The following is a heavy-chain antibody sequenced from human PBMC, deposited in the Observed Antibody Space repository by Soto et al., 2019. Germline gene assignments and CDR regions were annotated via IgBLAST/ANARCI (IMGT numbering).Heavy chain of an antibody. CDR3: ARHSNHDAFDI. V-gene: IGHV4-59*08. Sequence: SETLSLTCTVSGGSISSYYWSWIRQPPGKGLEWIGYIYYSGSTNYNPSLKSRVTISVDTSKNQFSLKLSSVTAADTAVYYCARHSNHDAFDIWGQGALVTVSS. CDR2: IYYSGST. D-gene: IGHD4-4*01. J-gene: IGHJ3*02. CDR1: GGSISSYY.